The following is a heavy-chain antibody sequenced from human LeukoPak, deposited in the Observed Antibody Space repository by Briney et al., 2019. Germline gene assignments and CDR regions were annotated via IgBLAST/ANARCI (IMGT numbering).Heavy chain of an antibody. CDR3: ARDHGLLYFDY. Sequence: ASVKVSCKASGYTFTSYGISWVRQAPGQGLEWMGWISAYNGNTNYAQKLQGRVTITADESTSTAYMELSSLRSEDTAVYYCARDHGLLYFDYWGQGALVTVSS. D-gene: IGHD3-9*01. CDR2: ISAYNGNT. V-gene: IGHV1-18*01. CDR1: GYTFTSYG. J-gene: IGHJ4*02.